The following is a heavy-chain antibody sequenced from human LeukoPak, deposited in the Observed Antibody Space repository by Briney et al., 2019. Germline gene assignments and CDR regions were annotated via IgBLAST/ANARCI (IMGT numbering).Heavy chain of an antibody. CDR3: ARQDYGDYDYYFDY. J-gene: IGHJ4*02. Sequence: PSETLSLTCTVSGGSISSYYWSWIRQPPGKGLEWIGYIYYSGSTNYNPSLKGRVTISVDTSKNQFSLKLSSVTAADTAVYYCARQDYGDYDYYFDYWGQGTLVTVSS. V-gene: IGHV4-59*01. CDR2: IYYSGST. CDR1: GGSISSYY. D-gene: IGHD4-17*01.